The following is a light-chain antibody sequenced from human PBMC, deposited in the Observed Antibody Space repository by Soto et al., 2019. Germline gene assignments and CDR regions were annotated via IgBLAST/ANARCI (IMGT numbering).Light chain of an antibody. CDR3: SSFTTSSTFV. Sequence: QSALAQPASVSGSPGQSITISCTGTSSDVGRFNFVSWFQQHPGKAPKLLIYDVSNWPSGASDRFSGSKSGNTASLTISGPQAEDEADYYCSSFTTSSTFVFGTGTKLTVL. J-gene: IGLJ1*01. CDR2: DVS. CDR1: SSDVGRFNF. V-gene: IGLV2-14*01.